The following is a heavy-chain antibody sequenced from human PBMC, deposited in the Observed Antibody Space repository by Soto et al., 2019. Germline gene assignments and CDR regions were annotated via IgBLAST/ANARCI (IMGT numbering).Heavy chain of an antibody. CDR3: TRNDAFDI. CDR1: GFTFSSVW. CDR2: IKTKSDGGPT. J-gene: IGHJ3*02. V-gene: IGHV3-15*07. Sequence: EVQLVESGGGLVKPGGSLRLSCVGSGFTFSSVWMNWVRQAPGKGLEWVGRIKTKSDGGPTDYAAPVKGRFTISRDDSKNTAYLQMNSLKTEDTALYYCTRNDAFDIWGQGTMVTVSS.